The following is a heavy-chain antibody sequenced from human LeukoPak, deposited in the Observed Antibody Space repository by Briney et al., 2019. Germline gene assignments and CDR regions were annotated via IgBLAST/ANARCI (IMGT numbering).Heavy chain of an antibody. Sequence: GGSLRLSCAASGFTFSSYAMHWVRQAPGKGLEWVAVISYDGSNKYYADSVKGRFTISRDNSKNTLYLQMNSLRAEDTAVYYCARVSEFWDAFDIWGQGTMVTVSS. V-gene: IGHV3-30-3*01. D-gene: IGHD3-10*01. CDR2: ISYDGSNK. J-gene: IGHJ3*02. CDR1: GFTFSSYA. CDR3: ARVSEFWDAFDI.